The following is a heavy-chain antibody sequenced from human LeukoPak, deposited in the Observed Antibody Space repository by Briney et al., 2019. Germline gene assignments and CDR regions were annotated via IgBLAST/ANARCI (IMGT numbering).Heavy chain of an antibody. CDR3: ARVQSSSWSQSFDN. J-gene: IGHJ4*02. V-gene: IGHV4-31*03. D-gene: IGHD6-13*01. CDR2: IYYSGKT. CDR1: GGSISSGGYY. Sequence: SETLSLTCSVAGGSISSGGYYWSWIRQHPGKGLEWIGYIYYSGKTYYNPSLKSRVTISVDTSKNQFSLKLSSVTAADTAVYYCARVQSSSWSQSFDNWGQGTLVTVSS.